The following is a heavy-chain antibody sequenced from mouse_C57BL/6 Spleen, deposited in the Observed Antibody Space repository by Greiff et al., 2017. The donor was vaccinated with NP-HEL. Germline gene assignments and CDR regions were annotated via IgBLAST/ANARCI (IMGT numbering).Heavy chain of an antibody. Sequence: QVQLQQPGAELVRPGSSVKLSCKASGYTFTSYWMHWVKQRPIQGLEWIGNIDPSDSETSYNQKFKDKATLTVDKSSSTAYVQLSSLTAEDAAGYYWTRWSNYDVDYWGKGTTLTVSS. CDR3: TRWSNYDVDY. D-gene: IGHD2-5*01. V-gene: IGHV1-52*01. J-gene: IGHJ2*01. CDR1: GYTFTSYW. CDR2: IDPSDSET.